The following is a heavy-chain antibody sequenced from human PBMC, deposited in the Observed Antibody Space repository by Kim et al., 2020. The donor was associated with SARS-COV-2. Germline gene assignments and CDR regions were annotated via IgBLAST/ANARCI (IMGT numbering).Heavy chain of an antibody. CDR3: ATYPPGSPYYGMDV. J-gene: IGHJ6*02. V-gene: IGHV1-24*01. CDR1: GYTLTELS. Sequence: ASVKVSCKVSGYTLTELSMHWVRQAPGKGLEWMGGFDPEDGETIYAQKFQGRVTMTEDTSTDTAYMELSSLRSEDTAVYYCATYPPGSPYYGMDVWGQGTTVTVSS. CDR2: FDPEDGET. D-gene: IGHD3-10*01.